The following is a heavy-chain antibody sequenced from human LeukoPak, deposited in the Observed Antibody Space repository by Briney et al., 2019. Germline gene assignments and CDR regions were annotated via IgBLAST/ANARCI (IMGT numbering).Heavy chain of an antibody. CDR2: IDYSGST. J-gene: IGHJ6*03. Sequence: SETLSLTCTVSGGSNSSSYWSWIRQPPGKGLEWIGYIDYSGSTNYNPSLKSRVTISVDTSKNQFSLKLSSVTAADTAVYFCARTLTGYYSGSDRYYYYMDVWGKGTTVTISS. CDR3: ARTLTGYYSGSDRYYYYMDV. V-gene: IGHV4-59*01. CDR1: GGSNSSSY. D-gene: IGHD3-9*01.